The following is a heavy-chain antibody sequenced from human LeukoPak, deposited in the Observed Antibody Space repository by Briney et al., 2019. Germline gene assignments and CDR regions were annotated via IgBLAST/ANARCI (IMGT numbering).Heavy chain of an antibody. CDR3: ARIFMGNDAFDI. CDR1: GGTFSSYA. V-gene: IGHV1-69*13. D-gene: IGHD1-26*01. J-gene: IGHJ3*02. CDR2: IIPIFGTA. Sequence: ASVKVSCKASGGTFSSYAISWVRQAPGQGLEWMGGIIPIFGTANYAQKFQGRVTITADESTSTAYMELSSLRSEDTAVYYCARIFMGNDAFDIWGQGTMVTVSS.